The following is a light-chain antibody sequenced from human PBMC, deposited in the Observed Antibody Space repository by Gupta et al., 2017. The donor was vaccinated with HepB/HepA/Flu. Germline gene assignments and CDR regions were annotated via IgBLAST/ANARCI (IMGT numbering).Light chain of an antibody. CDR3: QQRGNWPWT. CDR2: DAS. CDR1: QNINNY. Sequence: IVFTQSPATLSLFPGGRPTLSCRASQNINNYLPWYQQKPGQAPRLLIYDASRRATGVPARFSGSGSGTEFILAISSLEPEDFAVYYCQQRGNWPWTFGQGTKVEIK. J-gene: IGKJ1*01. V-gene: IGKV3-11*01.